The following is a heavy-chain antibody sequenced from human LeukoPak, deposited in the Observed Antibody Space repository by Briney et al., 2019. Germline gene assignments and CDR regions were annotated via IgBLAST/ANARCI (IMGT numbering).Heavy chain of an antibody. J-gene: IGHJ4*02. CDR3: AREGVVRGVSGGDFDY. CDR1: GGTFSSYA. D-gene: IGHD3-10*01. Sequence: SVKVSCTASGGTFSSYAISWVRQAPGQGLEWMGRIIPILGIANYAQKFQGRVTITADKSTSTAYMELSRLRSDDTAVYYCAREGVVRGVSGGDFDYWGQGTLVTVSS. CDR2: IIPILGIA. V-gene: IGHV1-69*04.